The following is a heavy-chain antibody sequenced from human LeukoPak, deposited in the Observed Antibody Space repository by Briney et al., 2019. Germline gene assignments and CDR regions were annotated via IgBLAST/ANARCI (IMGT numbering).Heavy chain of an antibody. Sequence: PSETLSLTCTVSGGSISSYYWSWTRQPPGKGLEWIGYIFHSGSTNYSPSLKSRVTMSVDTSKSQFSLKLSSVTAADTAVYYCARHSQVVRGWFDPWGQGTLVTVSS. CDR1: GGSISSYY. D-gene: IGHD3-10*01. V-gene: IGHV4-59*08. J-gene: IGHJ5*02. CDR2: IFHSGST. CDR3: ARHSQVVRGWFDP.